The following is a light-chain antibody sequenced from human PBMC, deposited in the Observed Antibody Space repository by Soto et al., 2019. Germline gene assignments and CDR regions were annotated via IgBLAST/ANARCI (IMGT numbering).Light chain of an antibody. CDR1: QIINTW. CDR3: QQYETYSGT. J-gene: IGKJ3*01. CDR2: RAS. V-gene: IGKV1-5*03. Sequence: DIQMTQSPSSLSASVGDRVTITCRASQIINTWLAWYQQKPGKAPKLLIYRASNLVNGVPSRFSGSGSGTEFTLTISSLQPDDFSIYYCQQYETYSGTFGPGTKWIS.